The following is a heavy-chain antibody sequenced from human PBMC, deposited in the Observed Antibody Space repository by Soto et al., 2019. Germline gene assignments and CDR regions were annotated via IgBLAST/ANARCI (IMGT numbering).Heavy chain of an antibody. J-gene: IGHJ4*01. CDR3: VRDRDLDRDMVHADL. V-gene: IGHV3-48*02. CDR2: ITIRTGNI. CDR1: GFTISGCS. D-gene: IGHD5-18*01. Sequence: PGGSLRLSCAASGFTISGCSMNWVRQAPGKGLEWLAYITIRTGNIVYADSVRGRFTISADNAENSVFLQMYSLRDEDTAVYFCVRDRDLDRDMVHADLWGQGTLVTVSS.